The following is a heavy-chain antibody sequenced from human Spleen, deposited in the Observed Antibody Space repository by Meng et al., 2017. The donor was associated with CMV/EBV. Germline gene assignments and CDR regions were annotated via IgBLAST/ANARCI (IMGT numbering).Heavy chain of an antibody. J-gene: IGHJ6*02. Sequence: ASVKVSCKASGYTFTNSFIHWVRQAPGQGLEWVGIINPGRGTTDYAQKFQGRVTLTRDTSTSTVYMEVSSLRSEDTAVYYCSRDILPPVIRARNYYYGMDVWGQGTTVTVSS. CDR3: SRDILPPVIRARNYYYGMDV. D-gene: IGHD2-2*01. CDR2: INPGRGTT. CDR1: GYTFTNSF. V-gene: IGHV1-46*01.